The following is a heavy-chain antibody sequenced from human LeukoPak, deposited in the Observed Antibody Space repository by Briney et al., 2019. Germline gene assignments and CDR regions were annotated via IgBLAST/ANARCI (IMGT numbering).Heavy chain of an antibody. D-gene: IGHD3-10*01. CDR3: ARTYGSGSYLSP. CDR2: IYYSGST. J-gene: IGHJ5*02. Sequence: SETLSLTCTVSGGSISSYYWSWIRQPPGKGLEWIGYIYYSGSTNYNPSLKSRVTISVDTSKNQFPLKLSSVTAADTAVYYCARTYGSGSYLSPWGQGTLVTVSS. V-gene: IGHV4-59*08. CDR1: GGSISSYY.